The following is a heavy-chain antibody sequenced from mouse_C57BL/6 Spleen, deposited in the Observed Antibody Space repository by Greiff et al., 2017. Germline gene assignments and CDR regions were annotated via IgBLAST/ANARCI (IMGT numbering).Heavy chain of an antibody. Sequence: QVQLKQPGAELVRPGSSVKLSCKASGYTFTSYWMHWVKQRPIQGLEWIGNIDPSDSETHYNQKFKDKATLTVDKSSSTAYMQLSSLTSEDSAVYYCARAIYYGSSYYVDYWGQGTTLTVSS. CDR1: GYTFTSYW. CDR3: ARAIYYGSSYYVDY. CDR2: IDPSDSET. D-gene: IGHD1-1*01. J-gene: IGHJ2*01. V-gene: IGHV1-52*01.